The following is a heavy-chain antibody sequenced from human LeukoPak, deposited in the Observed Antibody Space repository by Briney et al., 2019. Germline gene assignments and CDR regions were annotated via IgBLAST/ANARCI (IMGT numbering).Heavy chain of an antibody. J-gene: IGHJ3*02. V-gene: IGHV4-59*01. D-gene: IGHD3-22*01. CDR1: GGSISSYY. Sequence: SGTLSLTCTVSGGSISSYYWSWIRQPPGKGLEWIGYISYSGSKNYIPSLKSRVTLSVDTSKNQFSLKLSSVTAADTAVYYCAKYYYDSSGYGAFDIWGQGTMVTVSS. CDR3: AKYYYDSSGYGAFDI. CDR2: ISYSGSK.